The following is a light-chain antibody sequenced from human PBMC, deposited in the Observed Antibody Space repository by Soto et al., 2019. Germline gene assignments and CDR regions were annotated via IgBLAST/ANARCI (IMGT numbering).Light chain of an antibody. CDR2: EVH. Sequence: QSALTQPPSASGSLGQSVTFSCTGTSSDVGGYNYVSWYQQHPGKAPKLIIYEVHKRPSGVPDRFSGSKSGNTASLTVSGLQAEDEADYYCSSYSISDTPYVFGGGTKLTVL. CDR3: SSYSISDTPYV. J-gene: IGLJ1*01. CDR1: SSDVGGYNY. V-gene: IGLV2-8*01.